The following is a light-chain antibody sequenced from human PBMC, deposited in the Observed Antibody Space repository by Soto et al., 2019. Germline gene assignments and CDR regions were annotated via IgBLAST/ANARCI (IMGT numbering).Light chain of an antibody. Sequence: EILLTQSPNTLSLAPGERATLSCRASQSVSSSYLAWYQQKPGQAPRLLIYGATYRATGIPARFSGSGSGTDFTLSISSLEPEDFAVYYCQHRSGWRRTFGQGTKVDIK. V-gene: IGKV3D-20*02. J-gene: IGKJ1*01. CDR1: QSVSSSY. CDR2: GAT. CDR3: QHRSGWRRT.